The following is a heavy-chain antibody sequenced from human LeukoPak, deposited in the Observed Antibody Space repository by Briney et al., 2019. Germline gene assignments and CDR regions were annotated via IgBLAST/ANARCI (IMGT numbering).Heavy chain of an antibody. CDR3: ARDTEIDPSFDI. D-gene: IGHD4-11*01. V-gene: IGHV4-59*01. CDR2: IFYSGST. J-gene: IGHJ3*02. CDR1: GGSINSYY. Sequence: SETLSLTCTVSGGSINSYYWSWIRQPPGKGLEWIGYIFYSGSTNYNSSLQSRVTISVDTSRNQFSLNLSSVTAADTAVYYCARDTEIDPSFDIWGQGTMVTVSS.